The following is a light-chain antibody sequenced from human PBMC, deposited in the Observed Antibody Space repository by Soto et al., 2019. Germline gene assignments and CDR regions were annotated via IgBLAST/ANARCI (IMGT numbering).Light chain of an antibody. J-gene: IGKJ1*01. CDR2: GAS. Sequence: EIVMTQSPATLSVSPGERATLSCRASQSVSSYIAWYQQKPGQAPRLLIYGASSRATGIPDRFSGSGSGTDFTLTISRLEPEDFAVYYCQQYGSSPSTFGQGTKVDI. V-gene: IGKV3-20*01. CDR3: QQYGSSPST. CDR1: QSVSSY.